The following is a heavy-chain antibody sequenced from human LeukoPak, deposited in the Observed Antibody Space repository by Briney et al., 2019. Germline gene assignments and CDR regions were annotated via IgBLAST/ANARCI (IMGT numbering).Heavy chain of an antibody. CDR3: AKTSPSMIVPRGRGYYFDY. D-gene: IGHD3-22*01. CDR1: GFTFGDYA. Sequence: GRSLRLSCAASGFTFGDYAMHWVRQAPGKGLEWVSGISWNSSSIGYADSVKGRFTISRDNAKNSLYLQMNSLRAEDTALYYCAKTSPSMIVPRGRGYYFDYWGQGTLVTVSS. V-gene: IGHV3-9*01. J-gene: IGHJ4*02. CDR2: ISWNSSSI.